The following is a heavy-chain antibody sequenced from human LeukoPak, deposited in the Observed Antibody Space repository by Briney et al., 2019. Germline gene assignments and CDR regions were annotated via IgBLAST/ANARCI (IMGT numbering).Heavy chain of an antibody. CDR2: ISSSGSTI. CDR3: AKDGSTSGLQRDFHY. J-gene: IGHJ4*02. D-gene: IGHD3-10*01. Sequence: GGSLRLSCTTSGFTFSDDAMSWFRQAPGKGLEWVSYISSSGSTIYYADSVKGRFTISRDNAKNSLYLQMNSLRAEDTAMYYCAKDGSTSGLQRDFHYWGQGTLVTVSS. V-gene: IGHV3-11*01. CDR1: GFTFSDDA.